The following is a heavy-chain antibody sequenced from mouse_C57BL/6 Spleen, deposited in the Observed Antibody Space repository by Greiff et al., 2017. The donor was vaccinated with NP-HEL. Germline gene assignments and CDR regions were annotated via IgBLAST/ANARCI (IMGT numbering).Heavy chain of an antibody. V-gene: IGHV1-15*01. J-gene: IGHJ2*01. CDR1: GYTFTDYE. D-gene: IGHD1-1*01. CDR3: ARKGSTGPYFDY. Sequence: QVQLQQSGAELVRPGASVTLSCKASGYTFTDYEMHWVKQTPVHGLEWIGAIDPETGGTAYNQKFKGKAILTADKSSSTAYMELRSLTSEDSAVYYCARKGSTGPYFDYWGQGTTLTVSS. CDR2: IDPETGGT.